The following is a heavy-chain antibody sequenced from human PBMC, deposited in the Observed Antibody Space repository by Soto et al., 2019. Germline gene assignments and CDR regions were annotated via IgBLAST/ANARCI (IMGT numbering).Heavy chain of an antibody. V-gene: IGHV1-69*04. CDR1: GDTFSTYP. CDR2: IVPILGVP. J-gene: IGHJ5*02. CDR3: ARDGYAYGSGSFLAT. Sequence: QVQLVQSGAEVKKPGSSVKISCKASGDTFSTYPITWVRQAPGQGLEWMGRIVPILGVPNSAQKFQGRLTFTADTSTTTAYMELSSLRAEDTAFYYCARDGYAYGSGSFLATWGQGTLVIVSS. D-gene: IGHD3-10*01.